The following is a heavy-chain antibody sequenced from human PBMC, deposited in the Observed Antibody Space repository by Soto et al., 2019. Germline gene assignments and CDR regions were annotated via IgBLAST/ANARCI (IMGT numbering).Heavy chain of an antibody. J-gene: IGHJ6*02. Sequence: QVQLQESGPGLVKPSQTLSLTCTVSGGSISSGGYYWSWIRQHPGKGLEWIGYIYYSGSTYYNPSLKSRVTISVDTSKNQFSLKLSSVTAADTAVYYCARDRIRGKSIQLWPNGMDVWGQGTTVTVSS. D-gene: IGHD5-18*01. CDR3: ARDRIRGKSIQLWPNGMDV. CDR1: GGSISSGGYY. V-gene: IGHV4-31*03. CDR2: IYYSGST.